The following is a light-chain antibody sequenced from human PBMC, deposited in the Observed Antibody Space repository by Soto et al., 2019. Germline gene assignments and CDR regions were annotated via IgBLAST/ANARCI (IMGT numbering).Light chain of an antibody. CDR1: SSNIGGNS. Sequence: QSVMTQPPSVSAAPGQKVTISCSGSSSNIGGNSVSWYQQHPGKAPKLMIYEVSNRPSGVSNRFSGSKSGNTASLTISGLQAEDEADYYCSSYTSSSTLEVFGGGTKLTVL. J-gene: IGLJ3*02. V-gene: IGLV2-14*01. CDR3: SSYTSSSTLEV. CDR2: EVS.